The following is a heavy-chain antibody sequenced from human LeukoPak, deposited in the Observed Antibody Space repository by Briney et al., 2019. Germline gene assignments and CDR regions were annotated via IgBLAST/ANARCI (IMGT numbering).Heavy chain of an antibody. CDR1: GGTFSSYA. D-gene: IGHD5-18*01. V-gene: IGHV1-69*05. CDR2: IIPIFGTA. Sequence: AASVKVSCKASGGTFSSYAINWVRQAPGQGLEWMGGIIPIFGTANYAQKFQGRVTITTDESTSTAYMELSSLRSEDTAVYYCAHTSTESGDYYYYYMDVWGKGTTVTVSS. J-gene: IGHJ6*03. CDR3: AHTSTESGDYYYYYMDV.